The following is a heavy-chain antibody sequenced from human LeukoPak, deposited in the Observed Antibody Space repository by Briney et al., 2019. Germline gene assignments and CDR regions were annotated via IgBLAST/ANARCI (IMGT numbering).Heavy chain of an antibody. V-gene: IGHV5-51*01. CDR2: IYPGDSDT. Sequence: GESLKISCKGSEYSFTSYWIGWVRQMPGKGLEWMGIIYPGDSDTRYSPSFQGQVTISADKSISTAYLQWSSLKASDTAMYYCATGRYFDWLLFGYWGQGTLVTVSS. CDR3: ATGRYFDWLLFGY. CDR1: EYSFTSYW. D-gene: IGHD3-9*01. J-gene: IGHJ4*02.